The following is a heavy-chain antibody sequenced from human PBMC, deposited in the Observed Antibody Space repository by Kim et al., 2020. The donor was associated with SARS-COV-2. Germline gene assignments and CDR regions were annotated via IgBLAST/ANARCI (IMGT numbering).Heavy chain of an antibody. V-gene: IGHV3-11*01. J-gene: IGHJ6*03. Sequence: KGRFTISRDNAKNSLYLQMNSLRAEDTAVYYCARETKLRYFDWTYRDYMDVWGKGTTVTVSS. D-gene: IGHD3-9*01. CDR3: ARETKLRYFDWTYRDYMDV.